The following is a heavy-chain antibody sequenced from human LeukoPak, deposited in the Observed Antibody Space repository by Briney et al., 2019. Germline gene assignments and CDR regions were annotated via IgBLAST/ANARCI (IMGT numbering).Heavy chain of an antibody. CDR2: ISSSSSTI. D-gene: IGHD3-16*01. J-gene: IGHJ5*02. Sequence: GGSLRLSCAASGFTFSSYAMNWVRQAPGKGLEWVSYISSSSSTIYYADSVKGRFTISRDNAKNSLYLQMNSLRAEDTAVYYCARVKAPFLVFGGGAWFDPWGQGTLVTVSS. V-gene: IGHV3-48*01. CDR1: GFTFSSYA. CDR3: ARVKAPFLVFGGGAWFDP.